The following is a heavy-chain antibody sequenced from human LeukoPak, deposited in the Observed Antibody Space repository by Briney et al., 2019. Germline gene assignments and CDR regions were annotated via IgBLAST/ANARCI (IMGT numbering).Heavy chain of an antibody. D-gene: IGHD3-22*01. V-gene: IGHV3-23*01. Sequence: GGSLRLSCAASGFTFSRYAMSWVRQAAGKGLEWVSSTSSSGETTYYADSVKGRFTISRDNSRNTLYLQMNSLRAEDTAVYYCAKDRPNYYGTNGHYYRRDGDCWGQGTLVTVSS. CDR2: TSSSGETT. CDR1: GFTFSRYA. J-gene: IGHJ4*02. CDR3: AKDRPNYYGTNGHYYRRDGDC.